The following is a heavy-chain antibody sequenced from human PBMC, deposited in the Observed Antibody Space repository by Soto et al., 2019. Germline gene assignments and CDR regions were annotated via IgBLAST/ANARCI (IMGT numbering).Heavy chain of an antibody. Sequence: PGESLKISCKGSGYSFTSYWIGWVRQMPGKGLEWMGIIYPGDSDTRYSPSFQGQVTISADKSISTAYLQWSSLKASDTAMYYCARLGPTRYYYYGXDVWGQGTTVTVSS. V-gene: IGHV5-51*01. CDR1: GYSFTSYW. CDR3: ARLGPTRYYYYGXDV. J-gene: IGHJ6*02. D-gene: IGHD3-16*01. CDR2: IYPGDSDT.